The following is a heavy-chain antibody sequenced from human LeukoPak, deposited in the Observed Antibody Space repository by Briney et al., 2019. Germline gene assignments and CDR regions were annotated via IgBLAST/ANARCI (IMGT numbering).Heavy chain of an antibody. V-gene: IGHV3-33*01. CDR3: ARGLCRGSTSCYTGDWFDP. CDR2: IWFDGSNK. CDR1: GFTFSSYG. D-gene: IGHD2-2*02. Sequence: GWSLRLSCAASGFTFSSYGMHWVRQAPGKGLEGVAVIWFDGSNKYYADSVKGRFTISRDNSKNTLYLQMNSLRAEDTAVYYCARGLCRGSTSCYTGDWFDPWGQGTLVTVSS. J-gene: IGHJ5*02.